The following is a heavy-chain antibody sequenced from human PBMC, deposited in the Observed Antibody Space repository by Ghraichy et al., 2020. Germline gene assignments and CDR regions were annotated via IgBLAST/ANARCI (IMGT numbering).Heavy chain of an antibody. CDR3: SRIRSSAWYAAYYFDY. CDR1: GFSLSTSGMC. V-gene: IGHV2-70*11. Sequence: SVPTLVKPTQTLTLTCTFSGFSLSTSGMCVSWIRQPPGKALEWLARIDWDDDKYYSASLRTRLTISKDTSKNQVVLTMTNMDPVDTATYYCSRIRSSAWYAAYYFDYWGQGALVTVSS. J-gene: IGHJ4*02. D-gene: IGHD6-19*01. CDR2: IDWDDDK.